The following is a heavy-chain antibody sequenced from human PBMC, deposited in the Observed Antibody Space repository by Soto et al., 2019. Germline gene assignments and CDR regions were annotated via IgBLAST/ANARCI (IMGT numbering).Heavy chain of an antibody. V-gene: IGHV1-18*01. J-gene: IGHJ3*02. CDR1: GYTFTSYG. CDR3: ARAGSYYVRDAFDI. CDR2: ISAYNGNT. Sequence: GASVKVSCKASGYTFTSYGISWVRQAPGQGLERMGWISAYNGNTNYAQKLQGRVTMTTDTSTSTAYMELRSLRSDDTAVYYCARAGSYYVRDAFDIWGQGTMVTVSS. D-gene: IGHD1-26*01.